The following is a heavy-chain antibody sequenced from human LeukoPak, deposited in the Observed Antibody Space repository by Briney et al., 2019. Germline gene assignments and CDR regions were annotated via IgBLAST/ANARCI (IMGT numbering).Heavy chain of an antibody. CDR1: GYSFTSYW. Sequence: GESLKISCKGSGYSFTSYWIGWVRQMPGKGLEWMGIIYPGDSGTRYSPSFQGQVTISADKSISTAYLQWSSLKASDTAMYYCARLVDTAMDYYCGMDVWGQGTTVTVSS. D-gene: IGHD5-18*01. CDR3: ARLVDTAMDYYCGMDV. CDR2: IYPGDSGT. V-gene: IGHV5-51*01. J-gene: IGHJ6*02.